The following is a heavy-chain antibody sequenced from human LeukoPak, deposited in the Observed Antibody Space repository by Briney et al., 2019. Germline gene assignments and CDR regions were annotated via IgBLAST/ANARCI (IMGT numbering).Heavy chain of an antibody. D-gene: IGHD2-15*01. V-gene: IGHV1-18*01. CDR1: GYSFTSYT. CDR3: TREWSYDAFDI. J-gene: IGHJ3*02. CDR2: IATYNGNT. Sequence: ASVKVSCKASGYSFTSYTISWVRQAPGQGLEWMGWIATYNGNTNYAQKLQGRVTMTTDTSTTTVYMELRSLRSDDTAMYYCTREWSYDAFDIWGQGTMVIVSS.